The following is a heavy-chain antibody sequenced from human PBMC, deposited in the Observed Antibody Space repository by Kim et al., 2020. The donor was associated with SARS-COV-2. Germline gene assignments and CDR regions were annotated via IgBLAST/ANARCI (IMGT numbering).Heavy chain of an antibody. CDR1: GGSFSGYY. V-gene: IGHV4-34*01. CDR3: ARGTTVTTLFYYYYGMDV. J-gene: IGHJ6*02. CDR2: INHSGST. Sequence: SETLSLTCAVYGGSFSGYYWTWIRQPPGKGLEWIGVINHSGSTNYNPSLKSRVTISVDTSKNQFSLKLSSVTAADTAVYSCARGTTVTTLFYYYYGMDVWGQGTTVTVSS. D-gene: IGHD4-17*01.